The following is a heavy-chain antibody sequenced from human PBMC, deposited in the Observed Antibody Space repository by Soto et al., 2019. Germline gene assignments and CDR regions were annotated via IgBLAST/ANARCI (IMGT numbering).Heavy chain of an antibody. CDR2: FDPEDGET. Sequence: GASVKVSCKVSGYTLTELSMHWVRQAPGKGLEWMGGFDPEDGETIYAQKFQGRVTMTEDTSTDTAYMELSSLRSEDTAVYYCAANPRYCSGGSCYPHKTWGQGTLVTVSS. D-gene: IGHD2-15*01. CDR1: GYTLTELS. CDR3: AANPRYCSGGSCYPHKT. V-gene: IGHV1-24*01. J-gene: IGHJ5*02.